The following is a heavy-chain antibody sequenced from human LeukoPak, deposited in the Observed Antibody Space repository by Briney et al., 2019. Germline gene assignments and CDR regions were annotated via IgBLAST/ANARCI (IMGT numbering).Heavy chain of an antibody. CDR2: IRADGGRT. D-gene: IGHD2/OR15-2a*01. J-gene: IGHJ6*02. Sequence: TGGSLRLSCAASGFTFGDYAMHWVRQAPRKGLEWVSLIRADGGRTYYADSVNGRFTISRDNSKNSLYLQMNSLRTDDTALYYCATWAFYHGLDVWGQGSTVTVSS. CDR3: ATWAFYHGLDV. V-gene: IGHV3-43*02. CDR1: GFTFGDYA.